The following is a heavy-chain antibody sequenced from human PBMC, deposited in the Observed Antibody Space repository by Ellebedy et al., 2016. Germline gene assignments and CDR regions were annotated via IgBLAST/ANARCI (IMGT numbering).Heavy chain of an antibody. CDR3: ATVTLFGIAVPYYYMDV. D-gene: IGHD6-19*01. CDR1: GCTLTELS. CDR2: FDPEDGET. V-gene: IGHV1-24*01. J-gene: IGHJ6*03. Sequence: ASVKVSXXVSGCTLTELSMHWVRQAPGKGLEWMGGFDPEDGETIYAQKFQGRVTMTEDTSTDTAYMELSSLRSEDTAVYYCATVTLFGIAVPYYYMDVWGKGTTVTVSS.